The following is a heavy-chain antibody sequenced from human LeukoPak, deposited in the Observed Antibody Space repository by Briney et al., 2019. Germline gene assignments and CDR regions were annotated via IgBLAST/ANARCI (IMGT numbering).Heavy chain of an antibody. Sequence: GGSLRLSCAASGFTFSSCWMHWVRQVPGKGLVWVSRINSDGSSTDYADSVRGRFTISRDNAKNTLYLQMNSLRAEDTAVSYCAGDGHWGSPFDYWGQGTLVTVSS. CDR1: GFTFSSCW. D-gene: IGHD3-16*01. J-gene: IGHJ4*02. CDR2: INSDGSST. V-gene: IGHV3-74*01. CDR3: AGDGHWGSPFDY.